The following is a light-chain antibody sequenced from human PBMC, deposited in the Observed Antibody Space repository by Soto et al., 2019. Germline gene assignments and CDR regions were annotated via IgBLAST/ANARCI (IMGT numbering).Light chain of an antibody. J-gene: IGKJ1*01. CDR1: QSVSSN. CDR3: QQYNNWPAWT. CDR2: GAS. Sequence: EIVMTQSPATLSLSPGERATRSCRASQSVSSNLAWYQQKPGQAPRLLIYGASTRATGIPARFSGSGSGTEFTLPISSLQSEDFAVYYCQQYNNWPAWTFGQGTKVEI. V-gene: IGKV3-15*01.